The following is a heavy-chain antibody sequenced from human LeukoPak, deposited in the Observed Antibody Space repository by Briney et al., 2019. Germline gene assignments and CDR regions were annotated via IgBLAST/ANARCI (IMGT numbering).Heavy chain of an antibody. J-gene: IGHJ4*02. CDR1: GYTFTSYA. Sequence: ASVKVSCKASGYTFTSYAMHWVRQAPGQRLEWMGWINAGNGNTKYSQKFQGRVTITRDTSASTAYMELSSLRSEDTAVYYCARGMGYYYDSSGPVDYWGQGTLVTVSS. CDR3: ARGMGYYYDSSGPVDY. D-gene: IGHD3-22*01. V-gene: IGHV1-3*01. CDR2: INAGNGNT.